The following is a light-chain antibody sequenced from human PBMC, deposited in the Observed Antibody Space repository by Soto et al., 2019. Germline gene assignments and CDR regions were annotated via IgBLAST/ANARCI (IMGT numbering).Light chain of an antibody. CDR1: SSNIGNNF. CDR2: RSS. Sequence: QSVLTQPPSASGTPGQRVTISCSGSSSNIGNNFVYWYQHLPGTPPKLLIYRSSQRPSGVPDRFSGSKSGTSASLAISGLRSEDEADYYCAAWDDSLSGHWVFGGGTQLTVL. V-gene: IGLV1-47*01. CDR3: AAWDDSLSGHWV. J-gene: IGLJ3*02.